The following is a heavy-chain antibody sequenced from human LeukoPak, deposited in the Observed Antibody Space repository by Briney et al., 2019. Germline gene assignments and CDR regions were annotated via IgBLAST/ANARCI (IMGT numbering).Heavy chain of an antibody. CDR1: GSTFSSYW. V-gene: IGHV3-74*01. CDR2: INSDGSIT. J-gene: IGHJ4*02. D-gene: IGHD1-26*01. CDR3: TRSRNSGTYIDY. Sequence: GGSLRLSCAVSGSTFSSYWMHWVRQAPGKGLVWVSRINSDGSITSYADSVKGRFTISRDNAKNTLYLQVNSLRAEDTALYYCTRSRNSGTYIDYWGQGTLVTVSS.